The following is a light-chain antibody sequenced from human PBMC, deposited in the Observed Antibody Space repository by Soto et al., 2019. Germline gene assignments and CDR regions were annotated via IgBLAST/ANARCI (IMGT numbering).Light chain of an antibody. CDR3: ISYTSTSTPYV. J-gene: IGLJ1*01. V-gene: IGLV2-14*01. CDR2: DVY. Sequence: QSALTQPASVSGSPGQSITISCAGTSSDVGRYTYVSWYQQHPCKVPKLLIYDVYNRPSGVSDRFSGSKSDNTASLTISGLQAEDEADYYCISYTSTSTPYVFGGGTKVTVL. CDR1: SSDVGRYTY.